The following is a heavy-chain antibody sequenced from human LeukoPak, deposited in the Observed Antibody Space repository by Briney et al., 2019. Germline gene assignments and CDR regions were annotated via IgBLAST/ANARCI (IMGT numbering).Heavy chain of an antibody. Sequence: GASVKVSCKASGGTFSSYAISWVRPAPGQGLEWMGRIIPILGIANYAQKFQGRVTITADKSTSTAYMELSSLRSEDTAVYYCARVQTYYYDSSGYFLDYWGQGTLVTVSS. CDR1: GGTFSSYA. CDR2: IIPILGIA. D-gene: IGHD3-22*01. V-gene: IGHV1-69*04. J-gene: IGHJ4*02. CDR3: ARVQTYYYDSSGYFLDY.